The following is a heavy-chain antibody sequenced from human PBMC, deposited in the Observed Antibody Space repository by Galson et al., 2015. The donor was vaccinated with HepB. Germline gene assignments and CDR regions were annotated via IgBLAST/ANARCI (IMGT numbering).Heavy chain of an antibody. D-gene: IGHD1-7*01. CDR3: ARGLLTSRWSNWNYVTGYYYYYGMDV. V-gene: IGHV6-1*01. Sequence: CAISGDSVSSNSAAWNWIRQSPSRGLEWLGRTYYRSKWYNYYAVSVKSRMTINPDTSKNQFSLQLNSVTPEDTAVYYCARGLLTSRWSNWNYVTGYYYYYGMDVWGQGTTVTVSS. CDR1: GDSVSSNSAA. CDR2: TYYRSKWYN. J-gene: IGHJ6*02.